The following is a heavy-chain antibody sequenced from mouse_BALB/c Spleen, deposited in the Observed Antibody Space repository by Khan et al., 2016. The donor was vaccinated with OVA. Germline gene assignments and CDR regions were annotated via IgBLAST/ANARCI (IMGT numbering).Heavy chain of an antibody. CDR3: TSLAYYYDSGGFAY. V-gene: IGHV5-6*01. CDR1: GFTFSTYG. J-gene: IGHJ3*01. CDR2: VSTGGSYT. Sequence: EVELVESGGDLVKPGGSLKLSCVASGFTFSTYGMSWVRQAPDKRLEWVATVSTGGSYTYYPDSLKGRFTFSRANSNNTLYLQMSGLTSEDTAMVYCTSLAYYYDSGGFAYWGQGTMVTVSA. D-gene: IGHD1-1*01.